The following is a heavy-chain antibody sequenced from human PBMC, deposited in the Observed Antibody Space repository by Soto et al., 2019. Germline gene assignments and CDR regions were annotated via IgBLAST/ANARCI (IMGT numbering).Heavy chain of an antibody. D-gene: IGHD3-9*01. CDR1: GGSISSSSYY. J-gene: IGHJ6*02. V-gene: IGHV4-39*01. CDR2: IYYSGST. CDR3: ARQSTPLYYDILTGYYMGIQKGPYYYYGMDV. Sequence: SETLSLTCTVSGGSISSSSYYWGWIRQPPGKGLEWIGSIYYSGSTYYNPSLKSRVTISVDTSKNQFSLKLSSVTAADTAVYYCARQSTPLYYDILTGYYMGIQKGPYYYYGMDVWGQGTTVTVSS.